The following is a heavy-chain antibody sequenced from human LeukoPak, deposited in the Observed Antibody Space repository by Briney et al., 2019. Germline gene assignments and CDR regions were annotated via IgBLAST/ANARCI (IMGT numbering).Heavy chain of an antibody. CDR1: GFTFSSYG. CDR3: AKDMQSGYDSFDY. J-gene: IGHJ4*02. CDR2: IRYDGSNK. V-gene: IGHV3-30*02. D-gene: IGHD5-12*01. Sequence: PGGSLRLSCAASGFTFSSYGMHWVRQAPGKGLEWVAFIRYDGSNKYYADSVKGRFTISRDNSKNTLYLQMNSLRAEDTAVYYCAKDMQSGYDSFDYWGQGTLVTVSS.